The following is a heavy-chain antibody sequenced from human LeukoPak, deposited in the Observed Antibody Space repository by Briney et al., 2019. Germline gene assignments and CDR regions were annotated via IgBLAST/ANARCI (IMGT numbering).Heavy chain of an antibody. V-gene: IGHV3-74*01. CDR2: INSDGSST. CDR3: ARVKATVTTCYFDY. CDR1: GFTFSSYW. Sequence: GGSLRLSCAASGFTFSSYWMHWVRQAPGKGLVWVTRINSDGSSTSYADSVKGRFTISRDNAKNTLYLQMNSLRAEDTAVYYCARVKATVTTCYFDYWGQGTLVTVSS. J-gene: IGHJ4*02. D-gene: IGHD4-17*01.